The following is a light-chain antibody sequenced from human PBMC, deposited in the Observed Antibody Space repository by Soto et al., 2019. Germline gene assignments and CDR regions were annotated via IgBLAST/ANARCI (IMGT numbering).Light chain of an antibody. CDR3: LQDYNYPYT. CDR2: AAS. J-gene: IGKJ2*01. CDR1: QYIRTD. Sequence: AIQVTQSPSSLSASVGDRVTITCRASQYIRTDLAWYQQKPGKTPYLLIYAASRLHSGVPSRFSGSGTGTDFTLTISSLQPEDFATYYCLQDYNYPYTFGQGTFLEIK. V-gene: IGKV1-6*02.